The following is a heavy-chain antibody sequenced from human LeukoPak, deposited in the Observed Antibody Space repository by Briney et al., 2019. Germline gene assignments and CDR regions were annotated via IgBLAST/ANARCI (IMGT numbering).Heavy chain of an antibody. CDR2: ISGSGGST. Sequence: GGSLRLSCAASGVTFSSYAMSWVRQASGKGLEWISAISGSGGSTYYADSVKGRFTISRDNSKNTLYLQMNSLRAEDTAVYYCAKLGASSGYSSSFDYWGQGTLVTVSS. CDR3: AKLGASSGYSSSFDY. D-gene: IGHD3-22*01. CDR1: GVTFSSYA. J-gene: IGHJ4*02. V-gene: IGHV3-23*01.